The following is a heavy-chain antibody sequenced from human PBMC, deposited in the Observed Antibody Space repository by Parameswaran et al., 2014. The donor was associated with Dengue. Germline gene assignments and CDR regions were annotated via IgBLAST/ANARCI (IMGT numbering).Heavy chain of an antibody. J-gene: IGHJ4*02. Sequence: WIRQPPGKGLEWVSYISAMGTTTDYADSVKGRFTISRDNAKNSLFLQMNSLRAEDTAVYYCASLGYCSSTNCYNFWGQGTLVTVSS. CDR3: ASLGYCSSTNCYNF. CDR2: ISAMGTTT. D-gene: IGHD2-2*02. V-gene: IGHV3-11*01.